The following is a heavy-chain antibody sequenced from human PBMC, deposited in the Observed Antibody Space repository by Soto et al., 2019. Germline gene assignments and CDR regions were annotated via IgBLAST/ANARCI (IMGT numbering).Heavy chain of an antibody. Sequence: GESLKISCNGSGYGFTSYWIGWVRQMPCKGLEWMGIIYPGDSDTRYSPSFQGQVTISADKSISTAYLQWSSLKASDTAMYYCARHPGRTTIFGVVTPTYYGMDVWGQGTTVTVSS. J-gene: IGHJ6*02. CDR3: ARHPGRTTIFGVVTPTYYGMDV. V-gene: IGHV5-51*01. D-gene: IGHD3-3*01. CDR2: IYPGDSDT. CDR1: GYGFTSYW.